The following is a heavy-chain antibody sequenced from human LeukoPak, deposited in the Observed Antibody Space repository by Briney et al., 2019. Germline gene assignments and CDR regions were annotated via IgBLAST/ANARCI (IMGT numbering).Heavy chain of an antibody. J-gene: IGHJ5*02. D-gene: IGHD3-10*01. CDR1: GGSISSSSYY. V-gene: IGHV4-39*01. Sequence: HSETLSLTCTVSGGSISSSSYYWGWIRQPPGKGLEWIGSIYYSGSTYYNPSLKSRVTISVDTSKNQFSLKLSSVTAADTAVYYCARHAQGLEWFGELPAPPNNWFDPWGQGTLVTVSS. CDR2: IYYSGST. CDR3: ARHAQGLEWFGELPAPPNNWFDP.